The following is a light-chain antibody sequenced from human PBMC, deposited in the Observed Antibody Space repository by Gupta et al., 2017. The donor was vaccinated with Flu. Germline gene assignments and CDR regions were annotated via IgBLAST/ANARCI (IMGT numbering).Light chain of an antibody. CDR2: EVT. V-gene: IGLV2-14*01. Sequence: QSTLTQPASVSGSPGQSITISCTGTSSDVGGYSYVSWYQQPPGEAPKLMIYEVTGRPSGSANRFSGSKAGNTASLTIAGLQDEDAAEYFCASYTTTYTWVFGGGTKLTVL. J-gene: IGLJ3*02. CDR1: SSDVGGYSY. CDR3: ASYTTTYTWV.